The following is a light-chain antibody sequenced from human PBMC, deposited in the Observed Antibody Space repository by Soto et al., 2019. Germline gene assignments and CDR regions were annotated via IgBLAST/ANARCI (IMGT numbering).Light chain of an antibody. V-gene: IGKV3-20*01. CDR3: QRYGSSSLS. Sequence: EIVLTQSPGTLSLSPGERATLFCRASQSLSSTYLAWYQQRPGQAPRLLIFGASNRATGIPDRFRGSGSGTDFTLNISRLEPGDFAVYYCQRYGSSSLSFGGGTRVEI. J-gene: IGKJ4*01. CDR2: GAS. CDR1: QSLSSTY.